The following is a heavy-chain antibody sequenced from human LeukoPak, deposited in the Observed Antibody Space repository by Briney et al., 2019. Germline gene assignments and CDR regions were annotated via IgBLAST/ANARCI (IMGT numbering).Heavy chain of an antibody. Sequence: PGGSLRLSCADSQFTFNGSWMNWVRQAPGKGLEWVANIKQDGSEKYYADSVKGRFTISRDNAKNSLYLQMNSLRAEDTAVYYCASPANDLPYYYYMDVWGKGTTVTVSS. D-gene: IGHD1-1*01. J-gene: IGHJ6*03. CDR3: ASPANDLPYYYYMDV. CDR1: QFTFNGSW. V-gene: IGHV3-7*01. CDR2: IKQDGSEK.